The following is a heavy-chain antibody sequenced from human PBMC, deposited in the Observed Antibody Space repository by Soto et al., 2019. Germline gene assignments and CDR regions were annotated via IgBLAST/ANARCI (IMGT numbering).Heavy chain of an antibody. Sequence: PGGSLRLSCAASGFTFSGSAMHWVRQASGKGLEWVGRIRSKANSYATAYAASVKGRFTISRDDSKNTAYLQMNSLRAEDTAVYYCAKGSGSSSWVWDNFDYWGQGTLVTVSS. J-gene: IGHJ4*02. D-gene: IGHD6-13*01. CDR3: AKGSGSSSWVWDNFDY. CDR2: IRSKANSYAT. V-gene: IGHV3-73*01. CDR1: GFTFSGSA.